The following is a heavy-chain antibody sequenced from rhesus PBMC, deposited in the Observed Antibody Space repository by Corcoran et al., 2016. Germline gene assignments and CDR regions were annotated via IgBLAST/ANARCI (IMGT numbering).Heavy chain of an antibody. CDR3: ASPRGQLVSLPFDY. D-gene: IGHD6-13*01. J-gene: IGHJ4*01. V-gene: IGHV4-173*01. CDR1: GGYISSNY. Sequence: QLQLQESGPGLVKPSATLSLTCAVSGGYISSNYWSWIGQAPGKGLEWIGRLSGSGASTDYNPPLKSPVTLSTATSKNQFSLKLSSVTAADTAVYYCASPRGQLVSLPFDYWGQGVLVTVSS. CDR2: LSGSGAST.